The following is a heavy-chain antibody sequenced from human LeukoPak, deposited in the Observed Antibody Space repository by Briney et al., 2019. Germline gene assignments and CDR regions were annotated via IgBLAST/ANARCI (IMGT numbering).Heavy chain of an antibody. J-gene: IGHJ4*02. CDR2: IKSKTDGGTT. CDR1: GFTFSNAW. Sequence: GSLRLSCAASGFTFSNAWMSWVRQAPGKGLEWVGRIKSKTDGGTTDYAAPVKGRFTISRDDSKNTLYLQMNSLRAEDAAVYYCAKGRTGYSYGYGIDYWGQGTLVTVSS. V-gene: IGHV3-15*01. D-gene: IGHD5-18*01. CDR3: AKGRTGYSYGYGIDY.